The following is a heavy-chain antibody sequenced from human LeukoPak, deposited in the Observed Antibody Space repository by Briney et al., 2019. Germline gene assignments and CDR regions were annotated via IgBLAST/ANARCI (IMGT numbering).Heavy chain of an antibody. CDR3: ARDGYYDSRGYVNWFDP. V-gene: IGHV4-59*01. Sequence: GSLRLSCSASGFTFSDYAIHWIRQPPGKGLEWIGYISYSGITNYNPSLKSRVTISVDTSENQVSLKLSSVTAADTAVYYCARDGYYDSRGYVNWFDPWGQGTLVTVSS. CDR1: GFTFSDYA. CDR2: ISYSGIT. J-gene: IGHJ5*02. D-gene: IGHD3-22*01.